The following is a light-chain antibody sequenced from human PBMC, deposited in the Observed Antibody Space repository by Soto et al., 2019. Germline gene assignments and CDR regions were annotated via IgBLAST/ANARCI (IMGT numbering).Light chain of an antibody. Sequence: QSALTQPASVSGSPGQSIAISCTGTSSDVGGYKYVSWYQHYPGKAPKLMIYDVSNRPSGVSDRFSGPKSGNTASLTISGLQSEDEADYYCSSYTSSSSYVFGTGTKLTVL. J-gene: IGLJ1*01. V-gene: IGLV2-14*03. CDR1: SSDVGGYKY. CDR2: DVS. CDR3: SSYTSSSSYV.